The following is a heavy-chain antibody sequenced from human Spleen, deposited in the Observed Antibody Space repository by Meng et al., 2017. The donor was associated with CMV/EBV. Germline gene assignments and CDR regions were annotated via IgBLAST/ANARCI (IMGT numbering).Heavy chain of an antibody. CDR1: GYTFTSYY. J-gene: IGHJ4*02. Sequence: ASVKVSCKASGYTFTSYYMHWVRQAPGQGLEWMGIINPSGGSTSYAQKFQGRVTMTRNTSISTAYMELSSLRSEDTAVYYWARRGPLVGARSSDYWGQGTLVTVSS. CDR2: INPSGGST. CDR3: ARRGPLVGARSSDY. D-gene: IGHD1-26*01. V-gene: IGHV1-46*01.